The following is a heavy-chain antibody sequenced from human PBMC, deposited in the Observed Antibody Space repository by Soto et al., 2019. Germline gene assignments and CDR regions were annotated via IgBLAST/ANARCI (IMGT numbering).Heavy chain of an antibody. CDR1: GYTFTSYD. CDR2: MNPNSGNT. Sequence: ASVKVSCKASGYTFTSYDINWVRQATGQGLEWMGWMNPNSGNTGYAQKFQGRVTMTRNTSTSTAYMELSSLRSEDTAVYYCARYLIVVVPAAVKGYYYYYMDVWGKGTTVTVSS. V-gene: IGHV1-8*01. J-gene: IGHJ6*03. CDR3: ARYLIVVVPAAVKGYYYYYMDV. D-gene: IGHD2-2*01.